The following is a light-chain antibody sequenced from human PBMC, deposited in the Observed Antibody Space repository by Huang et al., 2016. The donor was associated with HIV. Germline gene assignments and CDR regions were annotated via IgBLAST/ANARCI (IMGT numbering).Light chain of an antibody. CDR2: GAS. Sequence: EIVMTQSPATLSVSPGERATLPCRASQSVDINLAWYQQKVGQPPVLLGYGASTRATGIATRFSGSGSGTEFNLTISSLQSEDFAVYYCQQYNPWPPWTFGQGTRVEIK. V-gene: IGKV3-15*01. J-gene: IGKJ1*01. CDR3: QQYNPWPPWT. CDR1: QSVDIN.